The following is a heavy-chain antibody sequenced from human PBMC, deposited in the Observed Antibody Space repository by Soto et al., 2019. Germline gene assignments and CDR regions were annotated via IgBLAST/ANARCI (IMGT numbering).Heavy chain of an antibody. J-gene: IGHJ6*02. CDR3: ARDTWDSSGWYSYGMDV. CDR2: IYTSGST. D-gene: IGHD6-19*01. CDR1: GGSISSYY. Sequence: SETLSLTCTVSGGSISSYYWSWIRQPAGKGLEWIGRIYTSGSTNYNPSLKSRVTMSVDTSKNQFSLKLSSVAAADTAVYYCARDTWDSSGWYSYGMDVWGQGTTVTVS. V-gene: IGHV4-4*07.